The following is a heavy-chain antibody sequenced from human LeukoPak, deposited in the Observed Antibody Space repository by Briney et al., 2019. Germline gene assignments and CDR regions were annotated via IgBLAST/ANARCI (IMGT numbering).Heavy chain of an antibody. J-gene: IGHJ4*02. CDR3: ARDSGSYSRFVDY. CDR2: INTDGSST. Sequence: GGSLRLSCAASGFIFSSYWMHWVRHAPGKGLAWVSRINTDGSSTSYADSVKGRFTISRDNAKNTLYLQMNSLRAEDTAVYYCARDSGSYSRFVDYWGQGTLVTVSS. CDR1: GFIFSSYW. D-gene: IGHD1-26*01. V-gene: IGHV3-74*01.